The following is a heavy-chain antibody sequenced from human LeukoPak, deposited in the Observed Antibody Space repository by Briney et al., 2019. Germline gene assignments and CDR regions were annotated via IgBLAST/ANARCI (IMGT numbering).Heavy chain of an antibody. D-gene: IGHD3-10*01. V-gene: IGHV3-30*18. CDR1: GFTFSSYS. CDR2: ISYDGSNK. CDR3: AKDIGSGSPPTGFDP. J-gene: IGHJ5*02. Sequence: GGSLRLSCAASGFTFSSYSMHWVRQAPGKGLEWVAVISYDGSNKYYADSVKGRFTISRDNSKNTLYLQMNSLRAEDTAVYYCAKDIGSGSPPTGFDPWGQGTLVTVSS.